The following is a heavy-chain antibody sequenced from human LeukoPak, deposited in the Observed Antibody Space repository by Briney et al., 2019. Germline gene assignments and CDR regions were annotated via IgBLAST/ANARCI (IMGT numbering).Heavy chain of an antibody. V-gene: IGHV4-30-2*01. Sequence: SQTLSLTCAVSGGSISSGGYSWSWIRQPPGKGLEWIGYIYHSGSTYYNPSLKSRVTISVDRSKNQFSLKLSSVTAADTAVYYCARGEYYYDSSGPWYFDLWGRGTLVTVSS. CDR2: IYHSGST. D-gene: IGHD3-22*01. CDR3: ARGEYYYDSSGPWYFDL. J-gene: IGHJ2*01. CDR1: GGSISSGGYS.